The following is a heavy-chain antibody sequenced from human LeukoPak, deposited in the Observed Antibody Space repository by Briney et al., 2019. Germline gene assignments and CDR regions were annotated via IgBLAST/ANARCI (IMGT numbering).Heavy chain of an antibody. J-gene: IGHJ4*02. CDR2: IYSGGST. V-gene: IGHV3-66*01. Sequence: GGSLRLSCAASGFTVSSNYMSWVRQAPGKGLEWVSVIYSGGSTYYADSVKGRFTISRDNSKNTLYLQMNSLRAEDTAVYYCARVLPYSSSWHFDYWGQGTLVTVSS. CDR3: ARVLPYSSSWHFDY. CDR1: GFTVSSNY. D-gene: IGHD6-13*01.